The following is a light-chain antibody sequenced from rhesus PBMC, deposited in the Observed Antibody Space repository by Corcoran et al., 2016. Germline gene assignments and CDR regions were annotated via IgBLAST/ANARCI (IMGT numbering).Light chain of an antibody. CDR1: QSLLDSEDGNTY. V-gene: IGKV2-104*02. Sequence: DIVMTQTPLSLPVTPGEPASISCRSSQSLLDSEDGNTYLDWYLQKPGPSPQLLIYEVSNRASGVPDRFSGSGSDTDFTLKISRVEAEDVGVYYCMQALEFPFTFGPGTKLDIK. CDR2: EVS. CDR3: MQALEFPFT. J-gene: IGKJ3*01.